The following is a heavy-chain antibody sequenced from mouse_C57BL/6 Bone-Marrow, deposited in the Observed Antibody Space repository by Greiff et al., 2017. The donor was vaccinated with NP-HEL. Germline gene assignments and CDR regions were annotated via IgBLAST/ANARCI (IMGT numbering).Heavy chain of an antibody. CDR1: GFTFSSYG. J-gene: IGHJ4*01. V-gene: IGHV5-6*01. Sequence: VQLKESGGDLVKPGGSLKLSCAASGFTFSSYGMSWVRQTPDKRLEWVATISSGGSYTYYPDSVKGRFTISRDNDKNTLYLQMSSLKSEDTAMYYCARRYYAMDYWGQGTSVTVSS. CDR3: ARRYYAMDY. CDR2: ISSGGSYT.